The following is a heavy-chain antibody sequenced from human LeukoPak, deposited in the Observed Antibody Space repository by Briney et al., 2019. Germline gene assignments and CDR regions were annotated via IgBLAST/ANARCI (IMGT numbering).Heavy chain of an antibody. D-gene: IGHD7-27*01. CDR3: ANPQQNWGFDY. CDR1: GFTFSSYA. Sequence: GGSLRLSCAASGFTFSSYAMHWVRQAPGKGLEWVAVISYDGSNKYYADSVKGRFTISRDNSKNTLYLQMNSLRAEDTAVYYCANPQQNWGFDYWGQGTLVTISS. CDR2: ISYDGSNK. J-gene: IGHJ4*02. V-gene: IGHV3-30-3*01.